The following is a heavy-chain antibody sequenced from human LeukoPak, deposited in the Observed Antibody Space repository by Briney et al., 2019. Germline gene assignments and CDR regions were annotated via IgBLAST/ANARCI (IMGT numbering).Heavy chain of an antibody. D-gene: IGHD3-10*01. CDR2: INPNSGGT. V-gene: IGHV1-2*02. J-gene: IGHJ4*02. CDR1: GYTFTGYY. CDR3: ARVIGELFLPSDY. Sequence: ASVKVSCKASGYTFTGYYMHWVRQAPGQGLEWMGWINPNSGGTNYAQKFQGRVTMTRDTSISTAYMELSRLRSDDTAVYYCARVIGELFLPSDYCHQGTLVTVSS.